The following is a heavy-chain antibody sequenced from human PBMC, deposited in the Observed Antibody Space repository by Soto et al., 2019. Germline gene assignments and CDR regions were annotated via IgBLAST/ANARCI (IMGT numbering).Heavy chain of an antibody. Sequence: SETLSLTCAVYGGSFSGYYWSWIRQPPGKGLEWIGEINHSGSTNYNPSLKSRVTISVDTSKNQFSLRLSSVTAADTAVYYCARGAVQKLGYCSGGSRYPGDPTISRAHFDYWGQGTLVTVSS. V-gene: IGHV4-34*01. CDR3: ARGAVQKLGYCSGGSRYPGDPTISRAHFDY. CDR1: GGSFSGYY. D-gene: IGHD2-15*01. CDR2: INHSGST. J-gene: IGHJ4*02.